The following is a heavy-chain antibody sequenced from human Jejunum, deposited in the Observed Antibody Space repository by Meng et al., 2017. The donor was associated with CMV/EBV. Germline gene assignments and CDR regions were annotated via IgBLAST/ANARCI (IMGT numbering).Heavy chain of an antibody. D-gene: IGHD3-9*01. J-gene: IGHJ4*02. CDR3: ARMTGTNYFDY. CDR1: GGSVSSASYL. CDR2: MYSSGST. Sequence: QVQLQESGQGLVKPSQTLSLTCIVSGGSVSSASYLWSWIRQPAGKGLEGIGRMYSSGSTYYNPSLKSRLTMSIDTSKNQFSLELSSVTAADTAVYYCARMTGTNYFDYWGQGTLVTVSS. V-gene: IGHV4-61*02.